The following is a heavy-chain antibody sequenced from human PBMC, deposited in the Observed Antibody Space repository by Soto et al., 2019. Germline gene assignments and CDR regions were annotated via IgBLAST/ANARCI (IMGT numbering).Heavy chain of an antibody. V-gene: IGHV4-39*01. D-gene: IGHD6-13*01. CDR1: GGSISSSSHY. CDR3: ARPPVWYGSDAFDI. Sequence: QLQLQESGPGLVKPSETLSLSCTVSGGSISSSSHYWGWIRQPPGKGLEWIGSIYYSGSTYYNPSLKSRVTMSVDTSKNQFSLKLSSVTAADTAVYYCARPPVWYGSDAFDIWGQGTMVTVSS. J-gene: IGHJ3*02. CDR2: IYYSGST.